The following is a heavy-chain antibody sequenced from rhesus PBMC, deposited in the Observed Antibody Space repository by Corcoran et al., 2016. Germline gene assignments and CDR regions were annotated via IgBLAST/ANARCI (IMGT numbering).Heavy chain of an antibody. J-gene: IGHJ4*01. Sequence: QVQLQESGRGLVKPSATLSLTCAVSGYSISSGYDRGWIRQPPGKGLEYIGYISGCRGLTYYNPSLTSRVTISKDTSKTQFSRKLSSVTAADTAVYYCGRGAAIDYWGQGVLVTVSS. V-gene: IGHV4-99*02. CDR3: GRGAAIDY. CDR1: GYSISSGYD. CDR2: ISGCRGLT. D-gene: IGHD6-25*01.